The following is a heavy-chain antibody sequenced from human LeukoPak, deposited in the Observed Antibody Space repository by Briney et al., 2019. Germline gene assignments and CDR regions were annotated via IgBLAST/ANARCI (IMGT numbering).Heavy chain of an antibody. CDR2: ISGSGGST. CDR1: GFTFSSYA. V-gene: IGHV3-23*01. CDR3: AKDRDYGGNSEEFDY. J-gene: IGHJ4*02. Sequence: GGSLRLSCAASGFTFSSYAMSWVRQAPGKGLEWVSAISGSGGSTYYADSVKGRFTISRDNSKNTLYLQMNSLRAEDTAVYYCAKDRDYGGNSEEFDYWGQGTLVTVSS. D-gene: IGHD4-23*01.